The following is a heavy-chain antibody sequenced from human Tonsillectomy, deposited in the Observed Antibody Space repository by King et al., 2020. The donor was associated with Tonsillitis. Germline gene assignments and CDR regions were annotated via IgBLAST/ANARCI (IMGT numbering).Heavy chain of an antibody. CDR3: ARDCSGGSCYPYYYGMDA. V-gene: IGHV3-21*01. D-gene: IGHD2-15*01. Sequence: VQLVESGGGLVKPGGSLRLSCAASGFTFSSYSMNWVRQSPGKGLEWVSSISSSSSYIYYADSVKGRFAISRDNAKHSLYLQMNSLRAEDTAVYYCARDCSGGSCYPYYYGMDAWGQGTTVTVSS. CDR1: GFTFSSYS. J-gene: IGHJ6*02. CDR2: ISSSSSYI.